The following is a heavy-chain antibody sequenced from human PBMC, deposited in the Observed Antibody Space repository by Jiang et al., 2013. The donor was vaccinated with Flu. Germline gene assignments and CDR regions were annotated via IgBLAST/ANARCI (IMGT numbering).Heavy chain of an antibody. V-gene: IGHV3-74*01. CDR2: MNSDDSSI. Sequence: RLSCAASGFTFSSYWMHWVRQVPGKGLVWVSRMNSDDSSITYVDSVKGRFTISRDNAKNTLYLQMNSLRAGDTAVYYCARSHGEQLGGAFDYWGQGTLVTVSS. D-gene: IGHD6-6*01. J-gene: IGHJ4*02. CDR3: ARSHGEQLGGAFDY. CDR1: GFTFSSYW.